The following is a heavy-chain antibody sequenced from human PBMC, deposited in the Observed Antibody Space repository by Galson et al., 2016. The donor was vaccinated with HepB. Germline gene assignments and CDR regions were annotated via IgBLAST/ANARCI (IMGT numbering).Heavy chain of an antibody. CDR3: AKPLSNDILRGSGLHV. Sequence: SLRLSCAASGFIFSNYAMNWVRQAPGKGLEWVSSINGTGTVIYYADSVRGRFTISRDNSKNMLYLHMSSLSPEDTAVYFCAKPLSNDILRGSGLHVWGRGTTVTVSS. J-gene: IGHJ6*02. CDR2: INGTGTVI. V-gene: IGHV3-23*01. CDR1: GFIFSNYA. D-gene: IGHD2-8*01.